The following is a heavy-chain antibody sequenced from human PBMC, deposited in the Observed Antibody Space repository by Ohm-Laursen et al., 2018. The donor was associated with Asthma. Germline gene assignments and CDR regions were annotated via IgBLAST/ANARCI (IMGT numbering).Heavy chain of an antibody. J-gene: IGHJ4*02. CDR3: IKDLSGTYSFDY. V-gene: IGHV3-64D*08. CDR1: GFTFSSYT. Sequence: SLRLSCTASGFTFSSYTMHWVRQAPGKGLDYVSSMNGNGDTTHYADSVKGRFTISRDNSKNTLYLQMISLRAEDTAVYHCIKDLSGTYSFDYWGQGALVTVSS. CDR2: MNGNGDTT. D-gene: IGHD1-26*01.